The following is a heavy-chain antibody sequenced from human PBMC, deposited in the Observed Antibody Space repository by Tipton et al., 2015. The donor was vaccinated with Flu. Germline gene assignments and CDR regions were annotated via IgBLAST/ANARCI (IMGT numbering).Heavy chain of an antibody. CDR1: GFTFSSYG. D-gene: IGHD2-2*02. CDR2: IWYDGSNK. J-gene: IGHJ6*02. Sequence: SLRLSCAASGFTFSSYGMHWVRQAPGKGLEWVAVIWYDGSNKYYADSVKGRFTISRDNSKNTLYLQMNSLRAEDTAVYYCARGGFDRYCSSTSCYNNYYYCYGMDVWGQGTTVTVSS. V-gene: IGHV3-33*01. CDR3: ARGGFDRYCSSTSCYNNYYYCYGMDV.